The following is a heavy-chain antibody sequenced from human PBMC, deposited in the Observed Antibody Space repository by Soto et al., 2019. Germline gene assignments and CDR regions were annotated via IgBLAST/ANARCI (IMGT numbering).Heavy chain of an antibody. D-gene: IGHD3-10*01. CDR3: ARDYYGSGRIYYYGMDV. CDR1: GGSISSSSYY. V-gene: IGHV4-39*07. Sequence: SETLSLTCTVSGGSISSSSYYRGWIRQPPGKGLEWIGYIYYSGSTYYNPSLKSRVTISVDTSKNQFSLKLSSVTAADTAVYYCARDYYGSGRIYYYGMDVWGQGTTVNVSS. CDR2: IYYSGST. J-gene: IGHJ6*02.